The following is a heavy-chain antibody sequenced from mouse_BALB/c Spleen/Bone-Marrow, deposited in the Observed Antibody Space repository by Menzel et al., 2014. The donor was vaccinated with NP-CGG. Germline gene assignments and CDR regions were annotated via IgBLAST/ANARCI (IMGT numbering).Heavy chain of an antibody. J-gene: IGHJ2*01. D-gene: IGHD2-14*01. V-gene: IGHV1S130*01. CDR1: GYTFTSPW. CDR2: IHPNSGNT. CDR3: ARHYRYAYYFDY. Sequence: QVQLQQSGSVLVRPGASVKLSCKASGYTFTSPWMHWAKQRPGQGLEWIGEIHPNSGNTNYNEKFKGKATLTVDTSSSTAYVDLRSLTSEDSAVYYYARHYRYAYYFDYWGQGTTLTVSS.